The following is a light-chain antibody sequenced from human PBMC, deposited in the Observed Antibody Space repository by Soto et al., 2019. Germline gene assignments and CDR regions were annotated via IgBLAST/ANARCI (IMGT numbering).Light chain of an antibody. J-gene: IGLJ1*01. CDR2: DVS. Sequence: QSALTQPASVSGSPGQSITISCTGTSSDVGGYNYVSWYQHHPGKAPKLIIYDVSNRPSGVSIRFSGSKSDNTASLTISGLQPEDEADYHCSSYTTSNTRQIAFGTGTKVTVL. CDR3: SSYTTSNTRQIA. V-gene: IGLV2-14*03. CDR1: SSDVGGYNY.